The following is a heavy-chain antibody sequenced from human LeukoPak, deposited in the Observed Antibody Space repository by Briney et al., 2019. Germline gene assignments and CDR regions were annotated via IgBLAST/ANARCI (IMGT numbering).Heavy chain of an antibody. CDR2: ISSSGSTI. J-gene: IGHJ6*03. CDR1: GFTFSDYY. D-gene: IGHD6-13*01. Sequence: GGSLRLSCAASGFTFSDYYMSWIRQAPGKGLEWVSYISSSGSTIYYADSVKGRFTISRDNAKNSLYLQMNSLRAEDTAVYYCARAPGYSSSWSGDYYYYMDVWGKGTTVTISS. V-gene: IGHV3-11*01. CDR3: ARAPGYSSSWSGDYYYYMDV.